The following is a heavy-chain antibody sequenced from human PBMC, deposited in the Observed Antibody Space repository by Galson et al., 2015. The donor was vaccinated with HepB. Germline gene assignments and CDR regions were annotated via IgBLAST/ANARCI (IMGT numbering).Heavy chain of an antibody. V-gene: IGHV1-2*02. CDR3: AGSGGLMTTVTTWAFDI. Sequence: SVKVSCKASGYTFTGYYMHWVRQAPGQGLEWMGWINPNSGGTNYAQKFQGRVTMTRDTSISTAYMELSRLRPDDTAVYYCAGSGGLMTTVTTWAFDIWGQGTMVTVSS. CDR1: GYTFTGYY. CDR2: INPNSGGT. J-gene: IGHJ3*02. D-gene: IGHD4-17*01.